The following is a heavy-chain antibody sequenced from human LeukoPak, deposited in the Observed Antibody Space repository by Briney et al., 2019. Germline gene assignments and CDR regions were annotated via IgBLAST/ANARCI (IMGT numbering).Heavy chain of an antibody. D-gene: IGHD2-2*01. Sequence: ASAKVSCKASGYTFTGYYMHWVRQAPGQGLEWMGWINPNSGGTNYAQKFQGRVTMTRDTSISTAYMELSRLRSDDTAVYYCARDPGYCSSTSCPMGYWGQGTLVTVSS. J-gene: IGHJ4*02. CDR1: GYTFTGYY. CDR3: ARDPGYCSSTSCPMGY. V-gene: IGHV1-2*02. CDR2: INPNSGGT.